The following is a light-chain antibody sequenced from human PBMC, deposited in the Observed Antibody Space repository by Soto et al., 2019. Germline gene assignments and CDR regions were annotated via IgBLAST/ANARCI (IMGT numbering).Light chain of an antibody. CDR3: TSFSSTSTPWV. CDR1: RSDIGTYNF. Sequence: QSVLTQPASVSGSPGQSITISCAGTRSDIGTYNFVSWYQQHPGKAPKLIIYDVSDRPSGISNRFSASKSGNTASLTISGLQADYEADYYCTSFSSTSTPWVFGGGTKLTVL. J-gene: IGLJ3*02. CDR2: DVS. V-gene: IGLV2-14*03.